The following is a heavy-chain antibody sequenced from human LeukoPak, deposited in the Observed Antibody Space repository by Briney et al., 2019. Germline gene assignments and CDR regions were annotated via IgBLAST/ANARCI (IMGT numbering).Heavy chain of an antibody. Sequence: GGSLRLSCAASGFTFDDYTMHWVRQAPGKGLEWVSLISWDGGSTYYADSVKGRFTISRDNSKNTLYLQMNSLRAEDTAVYYCAREVGSSGDYWGQGTLVTVSS. J-gene: IGHJ4*02. V-gene: IGHV3-43*01. CDR1: GFTFDDYT. CDR2: ISWDGGST. D-gene: IGHD6-25*01. CDR3: AREVGSSGDY.